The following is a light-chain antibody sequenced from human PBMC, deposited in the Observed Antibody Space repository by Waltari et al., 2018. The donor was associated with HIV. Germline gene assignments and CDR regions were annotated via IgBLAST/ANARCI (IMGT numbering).Light chain of an antibody. CDR3: QVWDSDSRSVV. Sequence: SYVLTQPPSVSVAPGETAIITCGGHQIGDNSLYWYQQKPGQAPQVDIQYDVERPAGVPELISASRSGKRATLTISGSEAGDEADYSCQVWDSDSRSVVFGGGTNLTVL. J-gene: IGLJ2*01. V-gene: IGLV3-21*04. CDR1: QIGDNS. CDR2: YDV.